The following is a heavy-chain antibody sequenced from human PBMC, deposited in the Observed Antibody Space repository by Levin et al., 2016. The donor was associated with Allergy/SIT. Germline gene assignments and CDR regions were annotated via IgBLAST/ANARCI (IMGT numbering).Heavy chain of an antibody. V-gene: IGHV5-51*01. CDR2: IYPGDSDT. Sequence: GESLKISCKASGCSFMNYWVGWVRQMPGNGLEWMGFIYPGDSDTRYSPSFQGQVTISVDKSSSTAYLQWSSLKASDTAMYYCARRGYTPTNGNFDSWGQGTLVSVSS. CDR1: GCSFMNYW. J-gene: IGHJ4*02. CDR3: ARRGYTPTNGNFDS. D-gene: IGHD6-13*01.